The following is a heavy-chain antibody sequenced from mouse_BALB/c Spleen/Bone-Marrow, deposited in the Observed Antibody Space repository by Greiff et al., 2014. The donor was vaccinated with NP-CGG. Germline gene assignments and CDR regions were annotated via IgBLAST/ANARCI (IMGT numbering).Heavy chain of an antibody. J-gene: IGHJ2*01. D-gene: IGHD1-1*01. Sequence: VQLQQSGPELVKPGASVKMSCKASGYTFTSYVMHWMKQKPGQGLEWIGYINPYNDGTKYNETFKGKATLTSDKSSSTAYMDLSSLTSEYSAVYFCARSEYFGSGYDCWGQGTTLTVSS. V-gene: IGHV1-14*01. CDR2: INPYNDGT. CDR1: GYTFTSYV. CDR3: ARSEYFGSGYDC.